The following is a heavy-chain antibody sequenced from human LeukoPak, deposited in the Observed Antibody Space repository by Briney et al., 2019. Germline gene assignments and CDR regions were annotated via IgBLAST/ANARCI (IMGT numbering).Heavy chain of an antibody. V-gene: IGHV3-48*01. CDR1: GFAFSTYS. D-gene: IGHD6-6*01. Sequence: GGSLRLSCAASGFAFSTYSMNWVRQAPGKGLEWVSYISSSSSSIYYADSVKGRFTISRDNAKNSLYLQMNSLRAEDTAVYYFAAGYRSSRFDYWGKVTLVTVSS. J-gene: IGHJ4*02. CDR2: ISSSSSSI. CDR3: AAGYRSSRFDY.